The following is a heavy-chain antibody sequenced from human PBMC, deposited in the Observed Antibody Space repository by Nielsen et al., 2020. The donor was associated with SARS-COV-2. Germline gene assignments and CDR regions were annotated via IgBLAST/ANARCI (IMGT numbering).Heavy chain of an antibody. CDR3: ARDMKAGGYGSLLSTAYYYYGMDV. V-gene: IGHV3-7*03. CDR2: IKQDGSEK. J-gene: IGHJ6*02. D-gene: IGHD5-12*01. CDR1: GFTFSSYW. Sequence: GGSLRLSCAASGFTFSSYWMSWVRQAPGKGLEWVANIKQDGSEKYYVDSVKGRFTISRDNAKNSLYLQMNSLRAEDTAVYYCARDMKAGGYGSLLSTAYYYYGMDVWGQGTTVTVSS.